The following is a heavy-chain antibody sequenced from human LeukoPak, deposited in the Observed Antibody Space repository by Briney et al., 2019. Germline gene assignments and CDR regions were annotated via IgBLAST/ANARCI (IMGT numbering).Heavy chain of an antibody. D-gene: IGHD3-9*01. J-gene: IGHJ4*02. V-gene: IGHV3-53*01. CDR3: AREHYNLLTGRGGYFDY. CDR2: IYSDGTT. CDR1: GFTVRSNY. Sequence: GGSLRLSCAVSGFTVRSNYMNWVRQAPGKGLEWVSVIYSDGTTYYADPVKGRFTISRDNSKNTLYLQMNSLRAEDTAVYYCAREHYNLLTGRGGYFDYWGQGTLVTVSS.